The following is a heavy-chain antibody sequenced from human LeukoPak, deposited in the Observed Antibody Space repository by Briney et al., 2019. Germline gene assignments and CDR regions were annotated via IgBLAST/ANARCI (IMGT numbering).Heavy chain of an antibody. Sequence: PGGSLRLSCAASGFTFSSYAMSWVRQAPGKGLEWVSAISGSGGSTYYADSVKGRFTISRDNSKNTLYLQMNSLRAEDTAVYYCAKDKPSFITMIAVVTPRGDAFDIWGQGTMVTVSS. D-gene: IGHD3-22*01. CDR3: AKDKPSFITMIAVVTPRGDAFDI. CDR2: ISGSGGST. V-gene: IGHV3-23*01. J-gene: IGHJ3*02. CDR1: GFTFSSYA.